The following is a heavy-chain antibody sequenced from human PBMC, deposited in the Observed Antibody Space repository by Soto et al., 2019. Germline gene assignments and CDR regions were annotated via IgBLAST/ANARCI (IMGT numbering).Heavy chain of an antibody. V-gene: IGHV3-30*18. J-gene: IGHJ3*02. CDR1: GFTFSSYG. Sequence: PGGSLRLSCAASGFTFSSYGMHWVRQAPGKGLEWVAVISYDGSNKYYADSVKGRFTISRDNSKNTLYLQMNSLRAEDTAVYYCAKTAGTHAFDIWGQGTMLTVSS. CDR2: ISYDGSNK. CDR3: AKTAGTHAFDI. D-gene: IGHD6-13*01.